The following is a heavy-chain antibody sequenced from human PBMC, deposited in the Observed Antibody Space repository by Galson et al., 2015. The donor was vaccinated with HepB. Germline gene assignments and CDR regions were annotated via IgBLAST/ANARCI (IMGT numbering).Heavy chain of an antibody. D-gene: IGHD6-13*01. CDR3: VRSGDFSGYSSR. V-gene: IGHV3-73*01. CDR2: IRSKATNFAA. J-gene: IGHJ4*02. Sequence: SLRLSCAASGFTFSGSAIHSVRQASGKGPEWIGHIRSKATNFAALYVPSLKGRFTISRDDSKNLAYLHIRSLKTDDTAVYYCVRSGDFSGYSSRWGQGTLVTVSS. CDR1: GFTFSGSA.